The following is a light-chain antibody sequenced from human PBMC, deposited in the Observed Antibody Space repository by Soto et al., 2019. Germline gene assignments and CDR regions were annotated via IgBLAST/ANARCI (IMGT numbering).Light chain of an antibody. Sequence: EVVMTQSPATLSVSPGERATLSCRASQSVSSNLAWYQQKPGQAPRLLIYGASTRATGITARFSGSGSGTEFTLTISSXQSEDFXVYXXQQYNNWPPWTFGQGTKVEIK. CDR3: QQYNNWPPWT. J-gene: IGKJ1*01. V-gene: IGKV3-15*01. CDR1: QSVSSN. CDR2: GAS.